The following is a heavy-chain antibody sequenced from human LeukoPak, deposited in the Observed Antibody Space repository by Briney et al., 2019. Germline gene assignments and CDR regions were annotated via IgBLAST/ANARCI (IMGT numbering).Heavy chain of an antibody. J-gene: IGHJ5*02. CDR3: ARGQYYDVLTGNYKNWFDP. D-gene: IGHD3-9*01. CDR1: GGSFSGHY. CDR2: INYSGST. Sequence: SETLSLTCVVYGGSFSGHYWSWLRQPPGMGLEWIGEINYSGSTNYNPSLKSRVTISGDTSKNQFSLKLSSVTAADTAVYYCARGQYYDVLTGNYKNWFDPWGQGTLVTVSS. V-gene: IGHV4-34*01.